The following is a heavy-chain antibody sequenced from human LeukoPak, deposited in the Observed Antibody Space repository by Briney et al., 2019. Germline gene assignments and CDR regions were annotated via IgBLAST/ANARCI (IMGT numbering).Heavy chain of an antibody. V-gene: IGHV3-9*01. Sequence: GRSLRLSCAASGFTFDDYAMHWVRQAPGKGLEWVSGISWNSGSIGYADSVKGRFTISRDNAKNSLYLQMNSLRAEDTALYYCAKVVAGTFDYWGQETLVTVSS. J-gene: IGHJ4*02. CDR2: ISWNSGSI. D-gene: IGHD6-19*01. CDR1: GFTFDDYA. CDR3: AKVVAGTFDY.